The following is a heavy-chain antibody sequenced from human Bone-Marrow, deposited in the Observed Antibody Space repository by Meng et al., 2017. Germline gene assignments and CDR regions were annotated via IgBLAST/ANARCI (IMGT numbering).Heavy chain of an antibody. CDR3: ARVAYRWGGDCSYFDY. J-gene: IGHJ4*02. Sequence: QVQLQESGPGLVKPSGTLSLTCAVSGGSISSSNWWNWVRQPPGKGLEWIGEMYHSGTTSYNPSLKSRSTISVDTSKNQFSLKLSSVTAADTAEYYCARVAYRWGGDCSYFDYWGQGTLVTVSS. CDR2: MYHSGTT. CDR1: GGSISSSNW. D-gene: IGHD2-21*02. V-gene: IGHV4-4*02.